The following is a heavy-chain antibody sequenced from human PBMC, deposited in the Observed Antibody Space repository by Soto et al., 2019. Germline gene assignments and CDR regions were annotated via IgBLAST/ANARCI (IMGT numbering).Heavy chain of an antibody. J-gene: IGHJ6*02. D-gene: IGHD5-18*01. V-gene: IGHV3-15*07. Sequence: GGSLRLSCAASGFTFSNAWMNWVRQAPGKGLEWVGRIKSKTDGGTTDYAAPVKGRFTISRDDSKNTLYLQMNSLKTEDTAVYYCTTKDTAMVYYYYYGMDVWGQGTTVTVSS. CDR3: TTKDTAMVYYYYYGMDV. CDR1: GFTFSNAW. CDR2: IKSKTDGGTT.